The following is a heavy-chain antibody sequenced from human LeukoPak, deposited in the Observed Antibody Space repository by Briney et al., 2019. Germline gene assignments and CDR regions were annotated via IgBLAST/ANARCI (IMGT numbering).Heavy chain of an antibody. V-gene: IGHV3-23*01. Sequence: PGGSLRLSCAASGFTFTSYAMSWVRQAPGQGLEWVSTISYSGGRTDYADSVKGRFAISRDSSKNTLYLQMNGLRGDDTAIYYCAKDDGGSPPDAFDIWGQGTLVSVSS. J-gene: IGHJ3*02. CDR3: AKDDGGSPPDAFDI. D-gene: IGHD1-26*01. CDR1: GFTFTSYA. CDR2: ISYSGGRT.